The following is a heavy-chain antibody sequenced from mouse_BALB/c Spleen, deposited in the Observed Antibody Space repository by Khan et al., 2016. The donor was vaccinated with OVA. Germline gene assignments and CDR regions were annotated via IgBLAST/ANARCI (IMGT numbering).Heavy chain of an antibody. V-gene: IGHV9-1*02. Sequence: QIQLVQSGPELKKPGETVKISCKASGYTFTNYGMNWVKQAPGKGLKWMGWINTYTGEPTYTDDFKGRFAFSLETSASTAYLQINNLKIEDMATYFCARGASYWYLDVWGAGTTVTVSS. CDR3: ARGASYWYLDV. CDR1: GYTFTNYG. CDR2: INTYTGEP. J-gene: IGHJ1*01.